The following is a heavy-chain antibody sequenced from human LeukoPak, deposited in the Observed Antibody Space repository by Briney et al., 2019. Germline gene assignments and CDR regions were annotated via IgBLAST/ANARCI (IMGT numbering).Heavy chain of an antibody. Sequence: GGSLRLSCAASGFTFSTYWMHWVRQAPGKGLVWVSRFNSDGRSAYYAGSVKGRFTISRDNAKNTLYLQMNSLRAEDTAVYYCARGRYYLDSWGQGTLVTVSS. CDR2: FNSDGRSA. V-gene: IGHV3-74*01. D-gene: IGHD4-17*01. CDR3: ARGRYYLDS. J-gene: IGHJ4*02. CDR1: GFTFSTYW.